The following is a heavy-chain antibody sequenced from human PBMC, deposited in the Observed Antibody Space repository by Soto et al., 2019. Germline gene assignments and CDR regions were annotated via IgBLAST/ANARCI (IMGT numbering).Heavy chain of an antibody. CDR2: IIPILGIA. J-gene: IGHJ5*02. CDR1: GGTFSSYT. Sequence: QVQLVQSGAEVKKPGSSVKVSCKASGGTFSSYTISWVRQAPGQGLEWMGRIIPILGIANYAQKFQGRVTITADKSTSTAYMEVSSLRSEDAAVYYCAAAYSSSWSNWFDPWGQGTLVTVSS. D-gene: IGHD6-13*01. CDR3: AAAYSSSWSNWFDP. V-gene: IGHV1-69*02.